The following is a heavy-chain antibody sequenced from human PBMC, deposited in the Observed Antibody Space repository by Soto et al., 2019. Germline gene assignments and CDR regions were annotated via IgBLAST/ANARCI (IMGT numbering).Heavy chain of an antibody. Sequence: GGSLRLSCSASGFTFSSYAMHWVRQAPGKGLEYVSAISSNGGSTYYADSVKGRFTISRDNSKNTLYLQMSSLRAEDTAVYYCVRYDFWSGYYMYYYGMDVWGQGTTVTVSS. CDR3: VRYDFWSGYYMYYYGMDV. D-gene: IGHD3-3*01. J-gene: IGHJ6*02. V-gene: IGHV3-64D*06. CDR1: GFTFSSYA. CDR2: ISSNGGST.